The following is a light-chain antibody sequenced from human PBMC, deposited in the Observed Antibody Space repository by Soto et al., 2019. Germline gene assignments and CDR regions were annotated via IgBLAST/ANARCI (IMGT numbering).Light chain of an antibody. J-gene: IGKJ1*01. Sequence: DIQMTQSPSTLSASVGDRVTITCRASQSISTWLAWYQQKPGKAPKLLIYKASSLESGVPLRFSGSGSGTEFTLTISSLQPDDFATYYCQQYNSYSWTFGQGNKVDIK. V-gene: IGKV1-5*03. CDR2: KAS. CDR3: QQYNSYSWT. CDR1: QSISTW.